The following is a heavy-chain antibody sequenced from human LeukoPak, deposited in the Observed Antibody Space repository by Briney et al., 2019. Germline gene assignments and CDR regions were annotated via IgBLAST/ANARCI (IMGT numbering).Heavy chain of an antibody. J-gene: IGHJ5*02. CDR2: IYPGDSDT. D-gene: IGHD1-26*01. V-gene: IGHV5-51*01. CDR3: ARQYRSGSYSSWFDP. Sequence: GESLKISCKGSGYSFTSYCIGWVRQMPGKGLEWMGIIYPGDSDTRYSPSFQGQVTISADKSISTAYLQWSSLKASGTAMYYCARQYRSGSYSSWFDPWGQGTLVTVSS. CDR1: GYSFTSYC.